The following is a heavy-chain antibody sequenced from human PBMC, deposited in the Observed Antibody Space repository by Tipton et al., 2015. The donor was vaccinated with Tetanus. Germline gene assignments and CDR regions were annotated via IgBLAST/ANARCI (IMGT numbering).Heavy chain of an antibody. CDR1: GFTFSNSG. Sequence: SLRLSCAAPGFTFSNSGMHWVRQAPGKGLEWVAIISYDGNYQSYAESVKGRFTISRDNSKSTLFLQMNGLRAEDTAAYYCIYTISWSAFDYWGQGSLVTVSS. CDR3: IYTISWSAFDY. V-gene: IGHV3-30*03. CDR2: ISYDGNYQ. D-gene: IGHD6-13*01. J-gene: IGHJ4*02.